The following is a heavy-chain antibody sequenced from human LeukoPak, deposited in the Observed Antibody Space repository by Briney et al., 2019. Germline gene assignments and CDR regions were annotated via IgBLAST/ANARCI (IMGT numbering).Heavy chain of an antibody. D-gene: IGHD1-14*01. CDR2: MYYSGST. Sequence: SETLSLTCTVSGGSISSYYWSWIRQPPGKGLEWIGSMYYSGSTNYKPSLKSRVTGFVDTSKNQVSLRLSSVTAADTAVYYCARHGTISSESYFDYWGQGALVTVSS. CDR3: ARHGTISSESYFDY. V-gene: IGHV4-59*08. J-gene: IGHJ4*02. CDR1: GGSISSYY.